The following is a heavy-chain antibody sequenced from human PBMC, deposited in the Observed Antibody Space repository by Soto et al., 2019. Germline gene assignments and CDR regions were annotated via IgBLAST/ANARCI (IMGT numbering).Heavy chain of an antibody. CDR1: GYTFTSYA. J-gene: IGHJ4*02. D-gene: IGHD1-26*01. CDR3: ARDVGATGD. CDR2: INAGNGNT. Sequence: QVQLVQSGAEVKKPGASVKVSCKASGYTFTSYAMHWVRQAPGQRLEWMGWINAGNGNTKYSQKFQGRVTITRDTAASSAYMELGRLRSEDTAVDYCARDVGATGDWGQGTLVTVSS. V-gene: IGHV1-3*01.